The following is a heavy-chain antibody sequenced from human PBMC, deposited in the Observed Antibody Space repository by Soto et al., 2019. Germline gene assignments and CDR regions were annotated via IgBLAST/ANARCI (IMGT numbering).Heavy chain of an antibody. V-gene: IGHV3-33*01. J-gene: IGHJ6*03. Sequence: GGSLRLSCAASGFTFSSYGMHWVRQAPGKGLEWVAVIWYDGSNKYYADSVKGRFTISRDNSKNTLYLQMNSLRAEDTAVYYCARAIHDLGPDYYYYYYMDVWGKGTTVTVSS. CDR1: GFTFSSYG. CDR2: IWYDGSNK. D-gene: IGHD7-27*01. CDR3: ARAIHDLGPDYYYYYYMDV.